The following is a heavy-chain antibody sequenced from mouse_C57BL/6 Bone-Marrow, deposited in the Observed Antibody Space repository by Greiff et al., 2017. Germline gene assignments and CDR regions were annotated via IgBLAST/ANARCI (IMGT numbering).Heavy chain of an antibody. CDR2: IYPGGGYT. V-gene: IGHV1-63*01. Sequence: QVQLKESGAELVRPGTSVKMSCKASGYTFTNYWIGWAKQRPGHGLEWIGDIYPGGGYTNYNEKFKGKATLTADKSSSTAYMQFSSLTSEDSAIYSCARGYAMDYWGQGTSVTVSS. J-gene: IGHJ4*01. CDR3: ARGYAMDY. CDR1: GYTFTNYW.